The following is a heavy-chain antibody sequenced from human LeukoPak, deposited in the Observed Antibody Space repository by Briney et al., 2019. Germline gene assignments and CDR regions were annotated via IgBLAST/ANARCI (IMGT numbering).Heavy chain of an antibody. CDR3: ARDLRLTYYDFFNSMDV. Sequence: GGSLRLSCAASGFTFSSYSMNWVRQAPGKGLEWVPSISSSSSYIYYADSVKGRFTISRDNAKNSLYLQMNSLRAEDTAVYYCARDLRLTYYDFFNSMDVWGQGTTVTVSS. V-gene: IGHV3-21*01. J-gene: IGHJ6*02. CDR2: ISSSSSYI. D-gene: IGHD3-3*01. CDR1: GFTFSSYS.